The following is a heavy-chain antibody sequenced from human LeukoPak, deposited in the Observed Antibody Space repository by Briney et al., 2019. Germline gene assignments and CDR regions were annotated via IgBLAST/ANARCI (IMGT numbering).Heavy chain of an antibody. D-gene: IGHD6-19*01. V-gene: IGHV3-30*04. Sequence: PGGSLRLSCAASGFTFSTYVMHWVRQAPGKGLEWVALISYDGGNQYYADSVKGRFTISRDISKSTLYLQLNSLRPEDTAVYYYAMRAVAGSHFNYFDYWGQGTLVTVSS. CDR1: GFTFSTYV. CDR2: ISYDGGNQ. CDR3: AMRAVAGSHFNYFDY. J-gene: IGHJ4*02.